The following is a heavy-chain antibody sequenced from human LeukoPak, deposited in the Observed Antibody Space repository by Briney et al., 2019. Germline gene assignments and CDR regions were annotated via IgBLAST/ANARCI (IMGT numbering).Heavy chain of an antibody. CDR3: ARPRYYGSGSYEVGGLFDY. CDR1: GFTFSSYS. D-gene: IGHD3-10*01. V-gene: IGHV3-21*01. J-gene: IGHJ4*02. Sequence: GGSLRLSCAASGFTFSSYSMNWVRQAPGKGLEWVSSISSSSSYIYYADSVKGRFTISRDNAKNSLYLQMNSLRAEDTAVYYCARPRYYGSGSYEVGGLFDYWGQGTLVTVSS. CDR2: ISSSSSYI.